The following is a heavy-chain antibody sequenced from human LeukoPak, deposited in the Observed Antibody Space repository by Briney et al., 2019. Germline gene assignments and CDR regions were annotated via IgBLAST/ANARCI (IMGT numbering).Heavy chain of an antibody. J-gene: IGHJ4*02. CDR2: ITSVSSYK. CDR1: GFTFSNYA. D-gene: IGHD2-2*01. V-gene: IGHV3-21*01. CDR3: ARDPTADDY. Sequence: AGGSLRLSRKASGFTFSNYAMNWVRQAPGKGLEWVSSITSVSSYKYYADSVKGRFTISRDNAKNSLFLQMDSLRAEDTAIYYCARDPTADDYWGQGTLVTVSS.